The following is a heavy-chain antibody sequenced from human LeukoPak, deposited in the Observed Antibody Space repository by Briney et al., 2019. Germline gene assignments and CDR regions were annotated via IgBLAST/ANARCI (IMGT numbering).Heavy chain of an antibody. CDR3: ARSHQSGWYSYYYYYMDV. CDR1: GGSFSGYY. D-gene: IGHD6-19*01. CDR2: INHSGST. J-gene: IGHJ6*03. V-gene: IGHV4-34*01. Sequence: SETLSLTCAVYGGSFSGYYWSWIRQPPGKGLEWIGEINHSGSTNYNPSLKSRVTISVDTSKSQFSLKLSSVTAADTAVYYCARSHQSGWYSYYYYYMDVWGKGTTVTVSS.